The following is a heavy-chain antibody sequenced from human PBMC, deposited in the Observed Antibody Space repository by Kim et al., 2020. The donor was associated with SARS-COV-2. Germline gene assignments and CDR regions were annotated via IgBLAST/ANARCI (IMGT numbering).Heavy chain of an antibody. CDR2: FDPEDGET. V-gene: IGHV1-24*01. J-gene: IGHJ4*02. CDR1: GYTLTELS. D-gene: IGHD3-10*01. CDR3: ATYYIYGSGSLTHFDY. Sequence: ASVKVSCKVSGYTLTELSMHWVRQAPGKGLEWMGGFDPEDGETIYAQKFQGRVTMTEDTSTDTAYMELSSLRSEDTAVYYCATYYIYGSGSLTHFDYWGQGTLVTVSS.